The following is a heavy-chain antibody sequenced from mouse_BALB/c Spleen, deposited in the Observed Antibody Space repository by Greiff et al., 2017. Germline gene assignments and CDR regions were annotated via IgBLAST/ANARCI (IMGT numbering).Heavy chain of an antibody. CDR3: ARLPITTVVGGAMDY. CDR1: GYSFTCYY. D-gene: IGHD1-1*01. Sequence: LQLQQSGPELVKPGASVKISCKASGYSFTCYYMHLVNQSHVKSLEWIGRINPYNGATSYNQNFKDKASLTVDKSSSTAYMELHSLTSEDSAVYYCARLPITTVVGGAMDYWGQGTSVTVSS. CDR2: INPYNGAT. J-gene: IGHJ4*01. V-gene: IGHV1-31*01.